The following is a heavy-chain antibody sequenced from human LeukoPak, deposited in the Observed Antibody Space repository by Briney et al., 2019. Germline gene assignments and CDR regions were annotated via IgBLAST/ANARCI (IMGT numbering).Heavy chain of an antibody. V-gene: IGHV1-2*02. CDR2: INPNSGGT. Sequence: ASVKVSCKASGYTLTGYYMHRVRQAPGQGLEWMGWINPNSGGTNYAQKFQGRVTMTRDTSISTAYMELSRLRSDDTAVYYCARDIPVIHYMDVWGKGTTVTVSS. D-gene: IGHD3-16*02. CDR1: GYTLTGYY. CDR3: ARDIPVIHYMDV. J-gene: IGHJ6*03.